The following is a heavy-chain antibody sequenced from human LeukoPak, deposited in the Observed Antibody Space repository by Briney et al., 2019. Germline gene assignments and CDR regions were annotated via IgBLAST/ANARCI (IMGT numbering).Heavy chain of an antibody. CDR3: ARDRSLYY. Sequence: GGSLRLSCAASGFTFSSDWMSWVRQAPGKGLEWVANIKQDGSETYYVASVKGRFTISRDNAKNSLFLQMNSLRAEDTAVYYCARDRSLYYWGQGTLVTVSS. CDR1: GFTFSSDW. J-gene: IGHJ4*02. CDR2: IKQDGSET. V-gene: IGHV3-7*01.